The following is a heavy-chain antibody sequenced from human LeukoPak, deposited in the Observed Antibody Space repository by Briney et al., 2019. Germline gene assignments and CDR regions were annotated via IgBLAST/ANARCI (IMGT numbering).Heavy chain of an antibody. CDR2: ISYDGSNK. CDR3: ARDPIYDSSGHS. D-gene: IGHD3-22*01. Sequence: GGSLRLSCAASGFTFSSYAMHWVRQAPGKGLEWVAVISYDGSNKYYADSVKGRFTISRDNSKNTLYLQMNSLRAEDTAVYYCARDPIYDSSGHSWGQGTMVTVSS. V-gene: IGHV3-30-3*01. J-gene: IGHJ3*01. CDR1: GFTFSSYA.